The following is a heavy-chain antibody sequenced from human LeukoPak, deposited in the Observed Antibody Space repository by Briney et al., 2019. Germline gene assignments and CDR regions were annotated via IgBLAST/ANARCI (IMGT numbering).Heavy chain of an antibody. J-gene: IGHJ4*02. CDR3: VRIRGLGLFDD. Sequence: SQTLSLTCAISGDSVSNNRASWGWIRQSPSRGLEWLGRTYYTSQWFDDYAASVRSRITINPDTSKNQFSLHLNSVTPEDTAVYYCVRIRGLGLFDDWGQGTLVTVSS. CDR2: TYYTSQWFD. D-gene: IGHD1-26*01. CDR1: GDSVSNNRAS. V-gene: IGHV6-1*01.